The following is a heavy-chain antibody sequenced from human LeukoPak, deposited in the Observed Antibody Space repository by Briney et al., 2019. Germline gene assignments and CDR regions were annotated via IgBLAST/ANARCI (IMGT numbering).Heavy chain of an antibody. CDR2: IYYTGTT. CDR3: ARLPLRSHFDY. V-gene: IGHV4-59*08. J-gene: IGHJ4*02. Sequence: SETLSLTCTVSGGSISSYYWSWIRQPPGKGLEWVGYIYYTGTTNYNPSLKSRVTISVDTSKKQLSLKLSSVTAADTAVYYCARLPLRSHFDYWGQGTLVTVSS. CDR1: GGSISSYY.